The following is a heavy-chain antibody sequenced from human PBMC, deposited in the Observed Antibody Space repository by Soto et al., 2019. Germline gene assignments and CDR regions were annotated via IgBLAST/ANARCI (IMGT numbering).Heavy chain of an antibody. D-gene: IGHD5-18*01. V-gene: IGHV3-30-3*01. CDR2: ISYDGSNK. CDR1: GFTFSSYA. CDR3: ARVSTSPDTAMGNWFDP. J-gene: IGHJ5*02. Sequence: QVQLVESGGGVVQPGRSLRLSCAASGFTFSSYAMHWVRQAPGKGLEWVAVISYDGSNKYYADSVKGRFTISRDNSKNTLYLPMNSLRAEDTAVYYCARVSTSPDTAMGNWFDPWGQGTLVTVSS.